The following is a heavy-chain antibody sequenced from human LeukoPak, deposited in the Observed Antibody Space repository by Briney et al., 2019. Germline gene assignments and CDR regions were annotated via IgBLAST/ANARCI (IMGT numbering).Heavy chain of an antibody. CDR1: GYTFTSYG. D-gene: IGHD5-24*01. CDR2: ISAYNGNT. J-gene: IGHJ4*02. Sequence: ASVKVSCKASGYTFTSYGISWVRQAPGQGLEWMGWISAYNGNTNYAQKLQGRVTMTTDTSTSTAYMELRSLRSDDTAMYYCATRLRDGYNPKFDYWGQGTLVTVSS. CDR3: ATRLRDGYNPKFDY. V-gene: IGHV1-18*01.